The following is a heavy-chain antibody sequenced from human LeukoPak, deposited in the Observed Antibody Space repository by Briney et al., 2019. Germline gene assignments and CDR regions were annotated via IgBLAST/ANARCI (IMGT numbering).Heavy chain of an antibody. CDR2: IYPGDSDT. V-gene: IGHV5-51*01. D-gene: IGHD3-16*01. CDR1: RYSFTSYW. CDR3: AIFDFLFGEITQWFDP. J-gene: IGHJ5*02. Sequence: GESLKNSCKGSRYSFTSYWIGWVRQMPGKGLEWMGSIYPGDSDTRYSPSFQGQVTISADKSISTAYLQWSSLKASDTAIYYCAIFDFLFGEITQWFDPWGQGTPVTVSS.